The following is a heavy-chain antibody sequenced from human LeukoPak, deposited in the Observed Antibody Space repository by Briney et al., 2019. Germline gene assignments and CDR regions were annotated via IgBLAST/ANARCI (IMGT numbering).Heavy chain of an antibody. CDR3: ASEVMITFGGVGVCF. CDR1: GFTFSSYS. J-gene: IGHJ4*02. V-gene: IGHV3-21*01. D-gene: IGHD3-16*01. Sequence: GWSLRLSCAASGFTFSSYSMNWVRQAPGKGLEWVSSISSSSSCIYYADSVKGRFTISRDNAKNSLYLQMNSLRAEDTAVYYCASEVMITFGGVGVCFWGQGTLVTVYS. CDR2: ISSSSSCI.